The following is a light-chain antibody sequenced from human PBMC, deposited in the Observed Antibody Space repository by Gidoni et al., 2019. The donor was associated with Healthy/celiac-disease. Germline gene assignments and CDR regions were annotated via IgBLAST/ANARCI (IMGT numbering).Light chain of an antibody. J-gene: IGKJ4*01. CDR1: QSVSSN. V-gene: IGKV3-15*01. CDR2: GAS. Sequence: EIVMTQSPATLSVSPGERATLSCSASQSVSSNLAWYQQKPGQAPRLLIYGASTRATGIPARFSGSGSGTEFTLTISSLQSEDFAVYYCQQYNNWPQTFGGGTKVEIK. CDR3: QQYNNWPQT.